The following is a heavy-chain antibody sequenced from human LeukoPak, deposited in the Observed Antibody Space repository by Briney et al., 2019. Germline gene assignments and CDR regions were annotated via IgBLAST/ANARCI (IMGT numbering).Heavy chain of an antibody. D-gene: IGHD3-3*01. J-gene: IGHJ4*02. Sequence: ASVKVSCKASGGTFSSYAISWVRQAPGQGLEWMGWINPNSGGTNYAQKFQGRVTMTRDTSISTAYMELSRLRSDDTAVYYCARDNARGDLDYWGQGTLVTVSS. CDR2: INPNSGGT. V-gene: IGHV1-2*02. CDR1: GGTFSSYA. CDR3: ARDNARGDLDY.